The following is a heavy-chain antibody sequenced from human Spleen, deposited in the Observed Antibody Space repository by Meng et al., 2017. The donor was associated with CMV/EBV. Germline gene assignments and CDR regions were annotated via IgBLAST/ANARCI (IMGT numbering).Heavy chain of an antibody. J-gene: IGHJ4*02. V-gene: IGHV1-18*01. CDR1: GYTFTNYV. CDR2: ISAYTGDT. D-gene: IGHD6-13*01. Sequence: ASVKVSCKASGYTFTNYVISWVRQAPGQGLEWMGWISAYTGDTNYAQKLQGRVMMTTDTSITTAYMELRSLRSDDTAVYYCARDRLAAGGGTGYWGQGTLVTVS. CDR3: ARDRLAAGGGTGY.